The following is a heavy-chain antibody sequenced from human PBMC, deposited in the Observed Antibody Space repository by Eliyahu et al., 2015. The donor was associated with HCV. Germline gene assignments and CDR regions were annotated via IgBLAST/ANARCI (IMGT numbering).Heavy chain of an antibody. V-gene: IGHV3-33*01. CDR1: GFTXXNHG. CDR3: ARVMTTGYYYYGMDV. CDR2: IWYDGTNK. J-gene: IGHJ6*04. D-gene: IGHD3-16*01. Sequence: QVQLVESGGGVVHRGTSLXLSCVASGFTXXNHGMHWVRQAPGKGLEWLAVIWYDGTNKYYADSVEGRFTISRDNSKNTVYLQMNSLTVEDTAVYFCARVMTTGYYYYGMDVWGEGTTVTVSS.